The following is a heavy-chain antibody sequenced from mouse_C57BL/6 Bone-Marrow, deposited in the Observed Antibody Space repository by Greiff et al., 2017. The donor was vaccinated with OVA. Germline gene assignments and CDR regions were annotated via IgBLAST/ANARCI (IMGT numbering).Heavy chain of an antibody. D-gene: IGHD1-1*01. CDR2: IDPENGDT. J-gene: IGHJ3*01. CDR1: GFNIKDDY. CDR3: TTHYGSSWGFAY. Sequence: EVQLVESGAELVRPGASVKLSCTASGFNIKDDYMHWVKQRPEQGLEWIGWIDPENGDTEYASKFQGKATITADTSSNTAYLQLSSLTSEDTAVYYCTTHYGSSWGFAYWGQGTLVTVSA. V-gene: IGHV14-4*01.